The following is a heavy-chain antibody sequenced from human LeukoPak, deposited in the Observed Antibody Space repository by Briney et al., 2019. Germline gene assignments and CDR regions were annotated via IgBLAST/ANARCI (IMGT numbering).Heavy chain of an antibody. J-gene: IGHJ4*02. Sequence: SETLSLTCTVSGGSISSYYWSWIRQPPVKGLEWTGYIYYSGSTNYNPSLKSRVTISVDTSKNQFSLKLSSVTAADTAVYYCARESPGVVWFGDSGPFDYWGQGTLVTVSS. D-gene: IGHD3-10*01. CDR3: ARESPGVVWFGDSGPFDY. V-gene: IGHV4-59*12. CDR2: IYYSGST. CDR1: GGSISSYY.